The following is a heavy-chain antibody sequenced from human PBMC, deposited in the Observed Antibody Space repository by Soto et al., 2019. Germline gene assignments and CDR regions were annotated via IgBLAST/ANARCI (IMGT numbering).Heavy chain of an antibody. J-gene: IGHJ5*02. CDR2: IYYSGST. V-gene: IGHV4-59*01. D-gene: IGHD1-26*01. CDR1: GGSISSYY. Sequence: PSETLSLTCTVSGGSISSYYWSWIRQPPGKGLEWFGYIYYSGSTNYNRSLKSRVTISVDTSKNQFSLKLSSVTAADTAVYYCARDPSGSYLGPWGQGTLVTVSS. CDR3: ARDPSGSYLGP.